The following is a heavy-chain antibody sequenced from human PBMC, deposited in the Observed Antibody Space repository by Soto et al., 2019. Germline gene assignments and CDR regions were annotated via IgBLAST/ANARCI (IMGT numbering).Heavy chain of an antibody. Sequence: PGGSLRLSCAASGFTFSDYYMSWIRQAPGKGLEWVSYISSSSSYTNYADSVKGRFTISRDNAKNSLYLQMNSLRAEDTAVYYCARDRSSRVVTASEGLYYYYGMDVWGQGTTVTVSS. CDR2: ISSSSSYT. CDR1: GFTFSDYY. CDR3: ARDRSSRVVTASEGLYYYYGMDV. D-gene: IGHD2-21*02. V-gene: IGHV3-11*06. J-gene: IGHJ6*02.